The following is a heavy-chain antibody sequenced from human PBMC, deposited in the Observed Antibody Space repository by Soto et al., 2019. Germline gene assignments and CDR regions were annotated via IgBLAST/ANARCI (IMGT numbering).Heavy chain of an antibody. CDR1: GFTFSNPA. J-gene: IGHJ4*02. Sequence: EVQLLEFGGGLVQPGGSLRLSCTASGFTFSNPAMSWVRQAPGQGLEWVSSIDPSGNRIYQGDVAKGRFTISRDNSQKKLFRRLTSRRVDDTAIYYCAKDRGGRGNEIDHWGQGTLVTVSS. CDR3: AKDRGGRGNEIDH. CDR2: IDPSGNRI. V-gene: IGHV3-23*05. D-gene: IGHD3-16*01.